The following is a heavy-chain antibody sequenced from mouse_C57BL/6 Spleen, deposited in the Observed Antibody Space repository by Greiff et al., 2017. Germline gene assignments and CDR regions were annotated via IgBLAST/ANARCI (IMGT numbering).Heavy chain of an antibody. Sequence: EVKVVESGGGLVQPGGSLSLSCAASGFTFTDYYMSWVRQPPGKALEWLGFIRNKANGYTTEYSASVKGRFTISRDNSQSILYLQMNALRAEDSATYYCARIYYYGSRYFDVWGTGTTVTVSS. CDR1: GFTFTDYY. CDR2: IRNKANGYTT. CDR3: ARIYYYGSRYFDV. V-gene: IGHV7-3*01. J-gene: IGHJ1*03. D-gene: IGHD1-1*01.